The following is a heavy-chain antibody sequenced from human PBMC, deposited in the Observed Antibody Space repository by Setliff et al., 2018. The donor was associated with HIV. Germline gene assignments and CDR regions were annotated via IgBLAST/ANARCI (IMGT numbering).Heavy chain of an antibody. CDR1: GGSISSSSYY. CDR3: ARRDGYSLVY. D-gene: IGHD5-18*01. V-gene: IGHV4-39*07. Sequence: PSETLSLTCNVSGGSISSSSYYWGWIRQPPGKGLEWIGSFHYSGPTSYNPSLKSRVTISVDTSKNQFSLKLTSVTAADTAVYYCARRDGYSLVYWGQGTLVTVSS. CDR2: FHYSGPT. J-gene: IGHJ4*02.